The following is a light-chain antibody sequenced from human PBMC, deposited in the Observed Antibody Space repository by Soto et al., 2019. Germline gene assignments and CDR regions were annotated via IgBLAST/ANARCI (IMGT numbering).Light chain of an antibody. V-gene: IGKV3-20*01. CDR3: QQYDNFPYT. CDR2: GAA. Sequence: EIVLTQSPGTLSLSPGERATLSCRASQSVPSDWLAWYRHKPGQAPRHLIYGAASRANGVPDRVSGSGSGTDFTLTINSLEPEDVAAYYCQQYDNFPYTFGQGTKLDIK. J-gene: IGKJ2*01. CDR1: QSVPSDW.